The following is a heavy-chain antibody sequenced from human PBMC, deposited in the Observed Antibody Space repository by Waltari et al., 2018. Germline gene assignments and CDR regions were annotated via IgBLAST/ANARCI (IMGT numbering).Heavy chain of an antibody. CDR2: IKSKTNGGTT. V-gene: IGHV3-15*07. CDR1: GFTFSNAW. D-gene: IGHD5-18*01. J-gene: IGHJ6*02. Sequence: EVQLVESGGGLVKPGGSLRLSCAASGFTFSNAWMNWVRQAPGKGLEWVGRIKSKTNGGTTDYAAPVKGRLTISRDDSKNTLYLQMNSLKSEDTAVYYCARESYTGRMDVWGQGTTVTVSS. CDR3: ARESYTGRMDV.